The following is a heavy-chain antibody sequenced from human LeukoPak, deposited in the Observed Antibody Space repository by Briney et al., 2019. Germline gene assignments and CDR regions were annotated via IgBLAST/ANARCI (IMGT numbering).Heavy chain of an antibody. J-gene: IGHJ4*02. CDR2: ISSSSDTI. CDR1: GFTFCTYS. D-gene: IGHD6-19*01. V-gene: IGHV3-48*02. Sequence: GGSLRLSCAVSGFTFCTYSMNWLRQAPGKGLEWVSYISSSSDTIYYADSVKGRFTISRDNAKNSLYLQMNSLRDQDTAVYYCARDLHSGWYYFYLSGQGTLVTVSS. CDR3: ARDLHSGWYYFYL.